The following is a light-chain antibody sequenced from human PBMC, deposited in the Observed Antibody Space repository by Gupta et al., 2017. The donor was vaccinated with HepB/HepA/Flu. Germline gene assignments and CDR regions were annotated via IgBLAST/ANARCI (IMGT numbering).Light chain of an antibody. Sequence: SYVLTQPPSVSVAPGKTARITCGGNNIGSKSVHWYQQKPGQAPVRVVYDDSDRPSGIPERVSGSNSGNTATPTISRVEAGDEADDDGQVWDSSSEQGVFGGGTKMTVL. V-gene: IGLV3-21*03. CDR2: DDS. CDR1: NIGSKS. J-gene: IGLJ2*01. CDR3: QVWDSSSEQGV.